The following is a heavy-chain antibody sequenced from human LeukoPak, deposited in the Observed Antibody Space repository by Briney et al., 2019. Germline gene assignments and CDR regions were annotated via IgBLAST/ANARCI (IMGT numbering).Heavy chain of an antibody. CDR3: ARQGYPSTPSDY. Sequence: GGSLQISCKGSCYSFTTYWIGWVRLLPGKGQEWMGIIYPGDSDTRYSPSFQGQVTISADKSINTAYLQWSSLKASDTAMYYCARQGYPSTPSDYWGQGTLVTVSS. CDR2: IYPGDSDT. J-gene: IGHJ4*02. CDR1: CYSFTTYW. V-gene: IGHV5-51*01. D-gene: IGHD5/OR15-5a*01.